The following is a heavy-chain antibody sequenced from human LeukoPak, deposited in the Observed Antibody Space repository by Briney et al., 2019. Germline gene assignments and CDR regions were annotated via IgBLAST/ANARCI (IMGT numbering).Heavy chain of an antibody. Sequence: PGGSLRLSSAASGFTFSSYAMHWVRQAPGKGLEWVAVISYDGSNKYYADSVKGRFTISRDNSKNTLYLQMNSLRAEDTAVYYCARGHTFGGVIVDWGQGTLVTVSS. CDR1: GFTFSSYA. CDR3: ARGHTFGGVIVD. CDR2: ISYDGSNK. D-gene: IGHD3-16*02. V-gene: IGHV3-30*04. J-gene: IGHJ4*02.